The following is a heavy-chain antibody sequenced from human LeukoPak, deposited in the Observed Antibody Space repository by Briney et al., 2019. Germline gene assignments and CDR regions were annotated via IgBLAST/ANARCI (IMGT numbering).Heavy chain of an antibody. V-gene: IGHV2-5*02. J-gene: IGHJ5*02. Sequence: SGPTLVKPTQTLTLTCTFSGFSLCTSGVGVGWIRQPPGKALEWLALIYWDDDKRYSPSLKSRLTITKDTSKNQVVLTMTNMDPVDTATYYCAHSPTTRLLWFGEPSRVNWFDPWGQGTLVTVSS. D-gene: IGHD3-10*01. CDR1: GFSLCTSGVG. CDR3: AHSPTTRLLWFGEPSRVNWFDP. CDR2: IYWDDDK.